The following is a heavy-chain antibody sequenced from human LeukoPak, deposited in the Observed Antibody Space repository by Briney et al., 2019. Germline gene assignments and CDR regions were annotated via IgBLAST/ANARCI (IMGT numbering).Heavy chain of an antibody. J-gene: IGHJ3*02. Sequence: GGSLRLSCAASGFTVNSNYMSWVRQAPGKGLEWVSVIYSGGSTYYADSVKGRFTISRDNSKNTLYLQMNRLRAEDTAVYYCAREGSFIVLLPTAIGKDAFDIWGQGTMVTVSS. V-gene: IGHV3-66*01. CDR1: GFTVNSNY. D-gene: IGHD2-2*02. CDR2: IYSGGST. CDR3: AREGSFIVLLPTAIGKDAFDI.